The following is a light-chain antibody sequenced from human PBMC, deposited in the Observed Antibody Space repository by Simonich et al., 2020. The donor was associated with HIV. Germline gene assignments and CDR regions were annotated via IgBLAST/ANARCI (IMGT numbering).Light chain of an antibody. Sequence: DSQMTKSPSTLSASVGDSVTIPCRASPSISIWLACYQQKPGKVPKLLIYKASSLESGVPSRFRGSGSGTEFTLTICSLQPDDFATYYCQQYNSYPWTFGQGTKVEIK. CDR1: PSISIW. V-gene: IGKV1-5*03. CDR2: KAS. CDR3: QQYNSYPWT. J-gene: IGKJ1*01.